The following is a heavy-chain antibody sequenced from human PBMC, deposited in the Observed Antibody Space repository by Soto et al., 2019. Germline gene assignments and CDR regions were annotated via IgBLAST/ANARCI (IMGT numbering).Heavy chain of an antibody. J-gene: IGHJ4*02. CDR1: GFTFDDYA. CDR2: ISWNSGSI. CDR3: AKDILGDYGIDY. D-gene: IGHD4-17*01. Sequence: EVQLVESGGGLVQPGRSLRLSCAASGFTFDDYAVHWVRQAPGKGLEWVSGISWNSGSIGYADSVKGRFTISRDNAKNSLYLQMNSLRAEDTALYYCAKDILGDYGIDYWGQGTLVTVSS. V-gene: IGHV3-9*01.